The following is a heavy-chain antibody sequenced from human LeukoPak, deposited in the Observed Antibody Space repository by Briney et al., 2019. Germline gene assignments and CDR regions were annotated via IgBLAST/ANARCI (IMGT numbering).Heavy chain of an antibody. CDR2: ISTAGDP. V-gene: IGHV3-13*05. Sequence: GGSLRLSCTASGFAFSSYDMHWLRQDKGKGLEWVSAISTAGDPYYLGSVKGRFTISRENAKNSFYLQMNSLRAGDTAVYYCAGQARPGSAEGAFDIWGQGTMVTVSS. D-gene: IGHD2-2*01. CDR1: GFAFSSYD. CDR3: AGQARPGSAEGAFDI. J-gene: IGHJ3*02.